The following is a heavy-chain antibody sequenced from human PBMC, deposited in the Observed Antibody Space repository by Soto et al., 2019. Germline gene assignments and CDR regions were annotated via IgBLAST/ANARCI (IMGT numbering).Heavy chain of an antibody. CDR2: MNPNSGNT. V-gene: IGHV1-8*01. D-gene: IGHD3-16*02. CDR1: GYTFTSYD. Sequence: ASVKVSCKASGYTFTSYDINWVRQATGQGLEWMGWMNPNSGNTGYAQKFRGRVTMTRNTSISTAYMELSSLRSEDTAVYYCARPYYDYVWGSYRPDAFDIWGQGTMVTVSS. J-gene: IGHJ3*02. CDR3: ARPYYDYVWGSYRPDAFDI.